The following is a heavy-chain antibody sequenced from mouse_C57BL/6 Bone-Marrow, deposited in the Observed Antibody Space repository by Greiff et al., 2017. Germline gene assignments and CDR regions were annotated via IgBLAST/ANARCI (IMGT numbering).Heavy chain of an antibody. CDR3: ARRELPAWFAY. D-gene: IGHD5-5*01. V-gene: IGHV1-81*01. Sequence: VQLQQSGAELARPGASVKLSCKASGYTFTSYGISWVKQRTGQGLEWIGEIYPRSGNTYYNEKFKGKATLTADKSSSTAYMELRSLTSEDSAVXFCARRELPAWFAYWGQGTLVTVSA. CDR1: GYTFTSYG. J-gene: IGHJ3*01. CDR2: IYPRSGNT.